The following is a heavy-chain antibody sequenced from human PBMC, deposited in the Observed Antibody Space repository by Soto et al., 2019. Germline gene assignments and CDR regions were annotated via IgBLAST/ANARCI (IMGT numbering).Heavy chain of an antibody. Sequence: ASVKVSCKASGGTFSSYAISWVRQAPGQGLEWMGGIIPIFGTANYAQKFQGRVTITADESTSTAYMGLSSLRSEDTAVYYCARDSSDVGGYEIDYYYGMDVWGQGTTVTVSS. D-gene: IGHD5-12*01. CDR3: ARDSSDVGGYEIDYYYGMDV. V-gene: IGHV1-69*13. CDR2: IIPIFGTA. J-gene: IGHJ6*02. CDR1: GGTFSSYA.